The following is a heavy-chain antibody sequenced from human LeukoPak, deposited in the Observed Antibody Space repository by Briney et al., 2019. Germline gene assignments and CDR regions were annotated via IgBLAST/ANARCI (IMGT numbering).Heavy chain of an antibody. CDR1: GFTFSSYE. CDR2: ISSSGSTI. CDR3: ARADDIPISHHDY. D-gene: IGHD3-9*01. V-gene: IGHV3-48*03. J-gene: IGHJ4*02. Sequence: GGSLRLSCAASGFTFSSYEMNWVRQAPGKGLEWVSYISSSGSTIYYADSVKGRFTISRDNAKNSLYLQMNSLRAEDTAVYYCARADDIPISHHDYWGQGTLVTVSS.